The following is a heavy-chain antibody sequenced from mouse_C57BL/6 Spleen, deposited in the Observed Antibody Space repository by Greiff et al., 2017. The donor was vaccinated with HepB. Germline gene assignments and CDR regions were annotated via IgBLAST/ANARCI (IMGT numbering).Heavy chain of an antibody. CDR2: ISSGSSTI. D-gene: IGHD1-1*01. CDR1: GFTFSDYG. CDR3: ARTVVKSLHWYFDV. V-gene: IGHV5-17*01. J-gene: IGHJ1*03. Sequence: EVMLVESGGGLVKPGGSLKLSCAASGFTFSDYGMHWVRQAPEKGLEWVAYISSGSSTIYYADTVKGRFTISRDNAKNTLFLQMPSLRSEDTAMYYCARTVVKSLHWYFDVWGTGTTVTVSS.